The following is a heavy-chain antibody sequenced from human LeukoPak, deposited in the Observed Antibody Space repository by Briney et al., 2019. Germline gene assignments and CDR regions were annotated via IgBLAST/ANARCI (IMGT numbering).Heavy chain of an antibody. V-gene: IGHV3-15*01. D-gene: IGHD3-10*01. CDR2: NKSKTDVWTT. CDR1: GFTFSNAW. Sequence: GGSLRLSCSASGFTFSNAWMSWVRPAPGERLEWDGRNKSKTDVWTTDYAAPVQGRLTISRDDSNNTLYLQMNSLKTEDTAVYYCTTLLWFGELLYHFDYWGQGTLVTVSS. J-gene: IGHJ4*02. CDR3: TTLLWFGELLYHFDY.